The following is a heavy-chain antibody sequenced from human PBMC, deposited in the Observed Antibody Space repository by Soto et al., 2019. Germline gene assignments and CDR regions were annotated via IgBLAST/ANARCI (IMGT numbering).Heavy chain of an antibody. D-gene: IGHD5-18*01. CDR1: GGSITSSSYY. J-gene: IGHJ4*02. CDR3: ACELRGYRYGPVEVD. Sequence: PSDNLSVTCTVSGGSITSSSYYWSWIRQSPGEGLEWIGHIYYSGSAYYNPSLMSRVTMSVDTSKNQFSLNLNSVTVADTAVYFCACELRGYRYGPVEVDWGQGTLVTVS. CDR2: IYYSGSA. V-gene: IGHV4-30-4*02.